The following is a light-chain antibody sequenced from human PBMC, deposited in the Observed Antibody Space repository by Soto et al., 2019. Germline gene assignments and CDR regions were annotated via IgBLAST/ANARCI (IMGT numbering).Light chain of an antibody. CDR3: QQYGRSPA. J-gene: IGKJ4*01. Sequence: EIVLPQSPGTLSLSPGERATLSCRASQSVSSSYLAWYQQKPGQAPRLLIYGASSRATGISDRFSSSGSGTAFTLTISSLETEEFAVYYCQQYGRSPAFGGGTKVEIK. V-gene: IGKV3-20*01. CDR2: GAS. CDR1: QSVSSSY.